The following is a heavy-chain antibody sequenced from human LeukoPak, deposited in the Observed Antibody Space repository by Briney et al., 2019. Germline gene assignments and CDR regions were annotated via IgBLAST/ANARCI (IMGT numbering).Heavy chain of an antibody. CDR3: ARDLRDLSQKTGELRH. CDR1: GYTFSTYY. V-gene: IGHV1-46*01. D-gene: IGHD7-27*01. J-gene: IGHJ4*02. Sequence: ASVKVSCKASGYTFSTYYMHWVRQAPGQGLEWMGVIDPSGGSTNYARKFQGRLTLTLDTSINTAYMELNGLTSDDTATYYCARDLRDLSQKTGELRHWGQGTLVTVSS. CDR2: IDPSGGST.